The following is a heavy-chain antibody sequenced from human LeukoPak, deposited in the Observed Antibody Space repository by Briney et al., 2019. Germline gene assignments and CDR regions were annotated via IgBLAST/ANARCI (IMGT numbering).Heavy chain of an antibody. D-gene: IGHD3-3*01. V-gene: IGHV3-11*01. Sequence: GALRLPRAGPWFPFRCYYMGLVPPGSGEGLGGVSYISSSGSTIYYADSVKGRFTISRDNSKNTLYLQMNSLRAEDTAVYYCAKGTEFFGYYFDYWGQGTLVTVSS. CDR3: AKGTEFFGYYFDY. CDR2: ISSSGSTI. J-gene: IGHJ4*02. CDR1: WFPFRCYY.